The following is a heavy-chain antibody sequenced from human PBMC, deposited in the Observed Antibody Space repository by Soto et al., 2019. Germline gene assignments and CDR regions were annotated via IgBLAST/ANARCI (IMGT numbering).Heavy chain of an antibody. J-gene: IGHJ1*01. D-gene: IGHD4-17*01. CDR2: IKSKTDGGTT. V-gene: IGHV3-15*07. Sequence: EVQLVESGGGLVKPGGSLRLSCAASGFTFSNAWMNWVRQAPGKGLEWVGRIKSKTDGGTTDYAAPVKGRFTISRDDSKNTLYLQMYSLKTEDTAVYYCTTGGDYGDTTYFQHWGQGTLVTVSS. CDR1: GFTFSNAW. CDR3: TTGGDYGDTTYFQH.